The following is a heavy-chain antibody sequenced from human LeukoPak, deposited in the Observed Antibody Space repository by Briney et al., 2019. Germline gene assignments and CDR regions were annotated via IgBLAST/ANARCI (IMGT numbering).Heavy chain of an antibody. J-gene: IGHJ6*03. D-gene: IGHD3-16*01. CDR3: ARETSQKGAHYMDV. V-gene: IGHV4-59*01. CDR1: GGSISSYY. CDR2: IYYSGST. Sequence: SEALSLTCTVSGGSISSYYWSWIRQPPGKGLEWIGYIYYSGSTNYNPSLKSRVTISVDTSKKQFSLKLSSVTAADTAVYYCARETSQKGAHYMDVWGKGTTVTISS.